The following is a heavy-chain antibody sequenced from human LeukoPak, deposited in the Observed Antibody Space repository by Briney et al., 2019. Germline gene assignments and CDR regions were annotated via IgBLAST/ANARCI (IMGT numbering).Heavy chain of an antibody. J-gene: IGHJ6*03. CDR1: GGTFSSDA. V-gene: IGHV1-69*05. CDR3: AGLELVFGWRFCRYMDV. D-gene: IGHD1-7*01. Sequence: SVKVSCKASGGTFSSDAINWVRQAPGQGLEGMGGIIPMFGTPNYAQKFQGRVTIITDESTSTAYMELSILRSQDTAVYCCAGLELVFGWRFCRYMDVWGKGTTVSVS. CDR2: IIPMFGTP.